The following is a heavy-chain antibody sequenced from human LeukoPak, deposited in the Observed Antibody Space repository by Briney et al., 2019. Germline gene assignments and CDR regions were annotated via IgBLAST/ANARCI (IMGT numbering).Heavy chain of an antibody. CDR1: GGSISSSYYY. CDR2: VYYSGTT. V-gene: IGHV4-39*01. CDR3: ARRGSSSIDY. D-gene: IGHD1-26*01. J-gene: IGHJ4*02. Sequence: SETLSLTCTVSGGSISSSYYYWDWIRQPPGKGLEWIGSVYYSGTTYYNPSLESRVTISVDTSKNQFSLKLSSVTAADTAVYYCARRGSSSIDYWGRGTLVTVSS.